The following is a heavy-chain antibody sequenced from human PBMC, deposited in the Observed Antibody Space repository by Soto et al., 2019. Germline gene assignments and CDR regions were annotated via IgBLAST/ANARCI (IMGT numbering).Heavy chain of an antibody. D-gene: IGHD1-1*01. CDR1: GFTFSSYA. Sequence: GGSLRLSCAASGFTFSSYAMSWVRQAPGKGLEWVSAISGSGGSTYYADSVKGRFTISRDNSKNTLYLQMNSLRAEDTAVYYCAKDSGTTGTPDGYFDYWGQGTLVTVSS. V-gene: IGHV3-23*01. CDR2: ISGSGGST. J-gene: IGHJ4*02. CDR3: AKDSGTTGTPDGYFDY.